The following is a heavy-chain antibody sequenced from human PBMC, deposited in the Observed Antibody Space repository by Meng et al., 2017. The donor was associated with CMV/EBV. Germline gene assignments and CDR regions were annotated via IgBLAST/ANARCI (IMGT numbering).Heavy chain of an antibody. Sequence: GESLKISCAASGFTFSSYAMHWVRQAPGKGLEWVAVISYDGSNKYYVDSVKGRFTISRDNSKNTLYLQMNSLRAEDTAVYYCARNIERYCGGDCPPTYYYYGMDVWGQGTTVTVSS. V-gene: IGHV3-30*04. D-gene: IGHD2-21*01. J-gene: IGHJ6*02. CDR2: ISYDGSNK. CDR3: ARNIERYCGGDCPPTYYYYGMDV. CDR1: GFTFSSYA.